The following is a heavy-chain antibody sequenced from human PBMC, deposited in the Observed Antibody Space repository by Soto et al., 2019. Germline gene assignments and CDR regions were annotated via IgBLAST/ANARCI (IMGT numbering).Heavy chain of an antibody. J-gene: IGHJ3*02. Sequence: GGSLRLSCAASGFTFSSYSMNWVRQAPGKGLEWVSYISSSSSTIYYADSVKGRFTISRDNAKNSLYLQMNSLRDEDTAVYYCARVQYGGGDCYPLGAFDIWGQGTMVTVSS. CDR1: GFTFSSYS. CDR2: ISSSSSTI. V-gene: IGHV3-48*02. CDR3: ARVQYGGGDCYPLGAFDI. D-gene: IGHD2-21*02.